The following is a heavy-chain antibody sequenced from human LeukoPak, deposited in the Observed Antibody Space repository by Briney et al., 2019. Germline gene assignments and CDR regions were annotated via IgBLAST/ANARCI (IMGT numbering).Heavy chain of an antibody. CDR2: IYYSGST. D-gene: IGHD3-16*01. J-gene: IGHJ4*02. CDR3: ARGGPTYYFDY. V-gene: IGHV4-59*01. Sequence: PSETLSLTCTVSGGSISSYYWSWIRQPPGKGLEWIGYIYYSGSTNYNPSLKSRVIISVDTSKNQFSLKLSSVTAADTAVYYRARGGPTYYFDYWGQGTLVTVSS. CDR1: GGSISSYY.